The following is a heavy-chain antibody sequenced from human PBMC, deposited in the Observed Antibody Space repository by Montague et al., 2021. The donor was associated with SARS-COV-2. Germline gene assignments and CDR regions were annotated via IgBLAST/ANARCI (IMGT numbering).Heavy chain of an antibody. CDR1: GDSVSLAASLAADSLS. D-gene: IGHD2-2*03. CDR2: TYYRSRWYN. CDR3: ARKMDPSFDV. J-gene: IGHJ3*01. Sequence: CAISGDSVSLAASLAADSLSWHLIRRSPSRALELLSSTYYRSRWYNDSAPSVSGRATVKPDTSRNQFSLHLDSVTPEDTALYFCARKMDPSFDVWGKGTMVIVSS. V-gene: IGHV6-1*01.